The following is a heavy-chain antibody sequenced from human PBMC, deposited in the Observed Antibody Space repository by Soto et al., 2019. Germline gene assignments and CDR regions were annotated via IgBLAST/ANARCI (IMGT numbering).Heavy chain of an antibody. CDR2: ISYDGSNK. J-gene: IGHJ6*02. CDR3: AREGTYYYGMDV. V-gene: IGHV3-30-3*01. Sequence: PGGSLRLSCAASGFTFSSYSIHWVRQAPCKGLEWVAVISYDGSNKYYADSVKGRFTISRDNSKKTLYLQMNSLRAEDTAVYYCAREGTYYYGMDVWGQGTTVTVSS. CDR1: GFTFSSYS.